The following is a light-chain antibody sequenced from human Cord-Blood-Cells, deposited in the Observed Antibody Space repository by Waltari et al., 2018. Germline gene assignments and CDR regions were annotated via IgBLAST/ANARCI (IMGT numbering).Light chain of an antibody. CDR1: SGYVGGYNY. J-gene: IGLJ1*01. CDR3: SSYTSSSTYV. CDR2: DVS. V-gene: IGLV2-14*01. Sequence: QSALTQPASVSGSPGQSITISCTGTSGYVGGYNYVSWHQQLPGKAPKPMIYDVSNRPSGVSNRFSGSKSGNTASLTISGLQAEDEADYYCSSYTSSSTYVFGTGTKVTVL.